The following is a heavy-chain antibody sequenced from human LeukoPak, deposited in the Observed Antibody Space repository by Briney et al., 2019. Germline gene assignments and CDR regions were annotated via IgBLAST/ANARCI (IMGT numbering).Heavy chain of an antibody. CDR1: GFTFSSYW. D-gene: IGHD1-26*01. V-gene: IGHV3-7*01. CDR3: ARDEGGSYSFDY. Sequence: PGGSLRPSCAASGFTFSSYWMSWVRQAPGKGLEWVANIKQDGSAKYYVDSVKGRFTISRDNAKNSLFLQMNSLRAEDSAVYYCARDEGGSYSFDYWGQGTLVTVSS. CDR2: IKQDGSAK. J-gene: IGHJ4*02.